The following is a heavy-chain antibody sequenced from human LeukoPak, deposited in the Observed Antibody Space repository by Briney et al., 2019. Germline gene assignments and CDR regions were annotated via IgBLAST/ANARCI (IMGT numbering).Heavy chain of an antibody. CDR3: ARGGSYILGYMDV. D-gene: IGHD2-21*01. CDR1: GFKFDDFG. CDR2: INWSGDST. J-gene: IGHJ6*03. Sequence: GGSLRLSCEGSGFKFDDFGMNWVRQVPGKGLERVSGINWSGDSTGYADSVKGRFTISRDNARNLLYLQMNNLRVEDTALYYCARGGSYILGYMDVWGKGTTVTVSS. V-gene: IGHV3-20*04.